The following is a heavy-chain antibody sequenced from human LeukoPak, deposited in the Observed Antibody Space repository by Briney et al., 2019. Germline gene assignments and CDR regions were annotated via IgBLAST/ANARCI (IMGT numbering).Heavy chain of an antibody. D-gene: IGHD2-2*01. J-gene: IGHJ6*03. CDR3: ARGLRGKDIVVVPAAIPKHYYYYYMDV. Sequence: ASVKVSCKASGYTFTIYDINWVRQATGQGLEWMGWMNPNSGNTGYAQKFQGRVTMTRNTSISTAYMELSSLRSEDTAVYYCARGLRGKDIVVVPAAIPKHYYYYYMDVWGKGTTVTVSS. CDR1: GYTFTIYD. CDR2: MNPNSGNT. V-gene: IGHV1-8*01.